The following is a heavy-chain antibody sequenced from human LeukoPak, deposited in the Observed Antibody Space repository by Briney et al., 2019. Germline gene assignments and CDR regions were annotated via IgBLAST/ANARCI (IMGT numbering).Heavy chain of an antibody. CDR2: IRFDGNIK. J-gene: IGHJ3*02. CDR3: AKDFMGFGELLEDAFDI. CDR1: GFTFSSYG. Sequence: GRSLRLSCAASGFTFSSYGMHWVRQAPGKGLEWVAFIRFDGNIKYYADSVKGRFTFSRDNSKNTLYLQMNSLRAEDTAVYYCAKDFMGFGELLEDAFDIWGQGTMVTVSS. V-gene: IGHV3-30*02. D-gene: IGHD3-10*01.